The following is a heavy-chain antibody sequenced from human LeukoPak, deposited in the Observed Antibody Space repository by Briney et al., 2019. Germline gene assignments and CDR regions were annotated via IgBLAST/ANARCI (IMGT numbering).Heavy chain of an antibody. Sequence: SVKVSCKASGGTFSSYAISWVRQAPGQGLEWMGRIIPIFGIANYAQKFQGRVTITADKSTCTAYMELSSLRSEDTAVYYCARALVRGVMFYYYYGMDVWGQGTTVTVSS. CDR3: ARALVRGVMFYYYYGMDV. CDR2: IIPIFGIA. CDR1: GGTFSSYA. D-gene: IGHD3-10*02. J-gene: IGHJ6*02. V-gene: IGHV1-69*04.